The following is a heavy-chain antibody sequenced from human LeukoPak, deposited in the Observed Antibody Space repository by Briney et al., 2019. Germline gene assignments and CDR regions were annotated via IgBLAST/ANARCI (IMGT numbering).Heavy chain of an antibody. CDR1: GFTFSSYG. Sequence: PGGSLRLSSAASGFTFSSYGMHWVRQAPGKGLEWVAFIRYDGSNKYYADSVKGRFTISRDNSKNTLYLQMNSLRAEDTAVYYCAKSGHSSSGIFDYWGQGTLVTVSS. CDR2: IRYDGSNK. J-gene: IGHJ4*02. D-gene: IGHD6-13*01. V-gene: IGHV3-30*02. CDR3: AKSGHSSSGIFDY.